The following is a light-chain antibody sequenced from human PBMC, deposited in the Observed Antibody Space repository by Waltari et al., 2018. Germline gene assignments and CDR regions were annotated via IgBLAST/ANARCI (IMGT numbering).Light chain of an antibody. CDR1: QSLVHSDGNTY. J-gene: IGKJ2*01. CDR3: MQGTHWPPVYT. V-gene: IGKV2-30*02. Sequence: DVVLTQSLLSLPVTLGQPASISCRSSQSLVHSDGNTYLNWYQQTPGQSPRRLIYKVSSRDSGVPDRFSGSGSGTDFILKISRVEAEDVGVYYCMQGTHWPPVYTFGQGTKLEIK. CDR2: KVS.